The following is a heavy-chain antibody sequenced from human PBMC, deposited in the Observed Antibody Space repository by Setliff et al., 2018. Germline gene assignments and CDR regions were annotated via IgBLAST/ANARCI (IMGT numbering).Heavy chain of an antibody. CDR3: ARGHSTGTTDY. CDR1: GYTFTSYD. J-gene: IGHJ4*02. CDR2: IIPILGIA. D-gene: IGHD3-22*01. V-gene: IGHV1-69*10. Sequence: SVKVSCKASGYTFTSYDINWVRQAPGQGLEWMGGIIPILGIANYAQKFQGRVTITADKSTSTAYMELSSLRSEDTAVYYCARGHSTGTTDYWGQGTLVTVSS.